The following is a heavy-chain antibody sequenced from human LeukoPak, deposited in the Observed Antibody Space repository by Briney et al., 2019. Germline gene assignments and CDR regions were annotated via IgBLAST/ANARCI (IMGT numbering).Heavy chain of an antibody. J-gene: IGHJ6*03. CDR2: IYTSEST. CDR3: ARARGVSVLYYNSYTWT. D-gene: IGHD4/OR15-4a*01. V-gene: IGHV4-4*07. Sequence: SETQTLTCTVSGGSISSYYGSGIRQPAGKGLEWIGRIYTSESTNYNPSLKSRVTISVDKSKNQFSLKLSSVTAADTAVYYCARARGVSVLYYNSYTWTCGEESTVTVSS. CDR1: GGSISSYY.